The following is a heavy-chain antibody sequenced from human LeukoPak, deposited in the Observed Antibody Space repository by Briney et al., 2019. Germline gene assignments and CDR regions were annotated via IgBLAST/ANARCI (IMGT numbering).Heavy chain of an antibody. CDR3: TRGTYYHDRTGYFTDY. V-gene: IGHV3-49*04. Sequence: GGSLRLSCTASGFTFGDYAMSWVRQPPGKGLEWVGSIRSKAYDRTLEYDAGVRDRFSISRDDSRSIAYLQMNSLKTEDTAFYYCTRGTYYHDRTGYFTDYWGQGTLVTVSS. CDR1: GFTFGDYA. CDR2: IRSKAYDRTL. J-gene: IGHJ4*02. D-gene: IGHD3-22*01.